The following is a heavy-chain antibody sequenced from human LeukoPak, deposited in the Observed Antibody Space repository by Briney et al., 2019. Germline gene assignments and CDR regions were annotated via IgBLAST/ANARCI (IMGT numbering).Heavy chain of an antibody. CDR3: ARDGSIAAPGYYYYYMDV. CDR2: IWYDGSNK. Sequence: GGSLRLSCAASGLTFSNYAMTWVRQAPGKGLEWVAVIWYDGSNKYYADSVKGRFTISRDNSKNTLYLQMNSLRAEDTAVYYCARDGSIAAPGYYYYYMDVWGKGTTVTVSS. CDR1: GLTFSNYA. D-gene: IGHD6-6*01. J-gene: IGHJ6*03. V-gene: IGHV3-33*08.